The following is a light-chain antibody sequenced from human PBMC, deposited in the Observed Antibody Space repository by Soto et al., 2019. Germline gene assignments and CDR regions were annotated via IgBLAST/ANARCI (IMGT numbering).Light chain of an antibody. CDR3: SSYTRSTTLNVR. CDR1: SSDVGGYKY. J-gene: IGLJ2*01. CDR2: EVS. V-gene: IGLV2-14*01. Sequence: QSALTQPASVSGSHGQSITISCTGTSSDVGGYKYVSWYQQHPGKVPKLMIYEVSNRPSGVSNRFSGSKSGNTASLSISGLQAEDEAEYYCSSYTRSTTLNVRFGGGTKLTVL.